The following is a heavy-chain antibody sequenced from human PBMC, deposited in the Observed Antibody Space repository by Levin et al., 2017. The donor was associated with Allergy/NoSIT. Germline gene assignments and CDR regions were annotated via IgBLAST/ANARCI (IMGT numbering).Heavy chain of an antibody. D-gene: IGHD5-12*01. V-gene: IGHV3-30-3*01. CDR1: GFTFSSYA. J-gene: IGHJ4*02. Sequence: GGSLRLSCAASGFTFSSYAMHWVRQAPGKGLEWVAVISYDGSNKYYADSVKGRFTISRDNSKNTLYLQMNSLRAEDTAVYYCARDRGLWGGYDSVGYWGQGTLVTVSS. CDR2: ISYDGSNK. CDR3: ARDRGLWGGYDSVGY.